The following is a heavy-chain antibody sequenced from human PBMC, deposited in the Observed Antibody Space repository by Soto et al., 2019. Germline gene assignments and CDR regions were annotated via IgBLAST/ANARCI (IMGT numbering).Heavy chain of an antibody. D-gene: IGHD3-10*01. Sequence: QVQLQESGPGLVKPSETLSLTCTVSGDSVTSVSDYWSWIRQPPGKGLEWIGNIYYSGSADYNPSIGSQVTISIDTSKNQFSLKLTSVTAADTAVYYCARGVVFGYYYYHMDLWGQGTTFTVSS. J-gene: IGHJ6*02. CDR2: IYYSGSA. V-gene: IGHV4-61*01. CDR3: ARGVVFGYYYYHMDL. CDR1: GDSVTSVSDY.